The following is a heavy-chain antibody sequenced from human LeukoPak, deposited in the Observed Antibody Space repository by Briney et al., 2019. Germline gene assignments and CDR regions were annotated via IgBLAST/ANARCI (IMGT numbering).Heavy chain of an antibody. CDR3: ASHEYYGSGSYQHPFDY. CDR1: GGSISSYY. Sequence: PSETLSLTCTGSGGSISSYYWSWIRQPAGKGLEWIGRIYTSGSTNYNPSLKSRVTMSVDTSKNQFPLKLSSVTAADTAEYYCASHEYYGSGSYQHPFDYWGQGTLVTVSS. V-gene: IGHV4-4*07. J-gene: IGHJ4*02. CDR2: IYTSGST. D-gene: IGHD3-10*01.